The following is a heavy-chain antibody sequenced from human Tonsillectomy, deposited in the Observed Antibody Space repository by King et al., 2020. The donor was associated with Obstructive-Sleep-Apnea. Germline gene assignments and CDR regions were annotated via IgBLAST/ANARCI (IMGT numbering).Heavy chain of an antibody. D-gene: IGHD3-22*01. V-gene: IGHV4-39*01. CDR2: FYYSGST. CDR3: ASRGDNNHYYHSNTVTYFDY. CDR1: GGSISSSTYY. Sequence: LQLQESGPGLVKPSETLSLTCTVSGGSISSSTYYWGWIRQPPGKGLEWIGSFYYSGSTYYNPSLKSRVTISVDTSKNQFSLKLSSVTAADTAVYYCASRGDNNHYYHSNTVTYFDYWGQGTLVTVSS. J-gene: IGHJ4*02.